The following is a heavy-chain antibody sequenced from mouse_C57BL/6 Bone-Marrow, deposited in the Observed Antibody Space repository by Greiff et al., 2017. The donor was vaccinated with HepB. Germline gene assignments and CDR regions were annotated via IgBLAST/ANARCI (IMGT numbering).Heavy chain of an antibody. V-gene: IGHV5-17*01. Sequence: EVTLVESGGGLVKPGGSLKLSCAASGFTFSDYGMHWVRQAPEKGLEWVAYISSGSSTIYYADTVKGRFTISRDNAKNTLFLQMTSLRSEDTAMYYCARRTTVVARAMDYWGQGTSVTVSS. CDR2: ISSGSSTI. CDR1: GFTFSDYG. CDR3: ARRTTVVARAMDY. J-gene: IGHJ4*01. D-gene: IGHD1-1*01.